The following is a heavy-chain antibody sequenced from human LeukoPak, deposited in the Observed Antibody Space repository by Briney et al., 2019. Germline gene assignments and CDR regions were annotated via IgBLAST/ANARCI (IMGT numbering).Heavy chain of an antibody. CDR1: GFTFSSYW. J-gene: IGHJ4*02. Sequence: GGSLRLSCAASGFTFSSYWMSWVRQAPGKGLEWVANIKQDGSEKYYVDSVKDRFTISRDNAKSSVYLQMNSLRDEDTAVYYCARLRRSSGWAFDYWGQETLVTVSS. CDR3: ARLRRSSGWAFDY. CDR2: IKQDGSEK. D-gene: IGHD6-19*01. V-gene: IGHV3-7*01.